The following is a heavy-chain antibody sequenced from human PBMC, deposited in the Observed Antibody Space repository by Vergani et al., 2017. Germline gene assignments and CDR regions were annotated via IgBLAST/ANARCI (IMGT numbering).Heavy chain of an antibody. D-gene: IGHD3-10*01. Sequence: QVQLQESGPGLVKPSETLSLTCTVSGGSISSYYWSWIRQPPGKGRDWIGYIYYSGSTNYNPSLKSRVTILVETSKNQFSLKLSSVTAADTAVYYCARGGVTMVRGVPDAFDIWGQGTMVTVAS. CDR1: GGSISSYY. V-gene: IGHV4-59*01. CDR2: IYYSGST. CDR3: ARGGVTMVRGVPDAFDI. J-gene: IGHJ3*02.